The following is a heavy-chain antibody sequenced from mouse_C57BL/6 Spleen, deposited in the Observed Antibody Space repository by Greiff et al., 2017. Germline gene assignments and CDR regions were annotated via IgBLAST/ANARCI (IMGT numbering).Heavy chain of an antibody. CDR3: ARRGADSSGPSYFDY. CDR1: GYTFTSYW. V-gene: IGHV1-72*01. Sequence: QVQLQQPGAELVKPGASVKLSCKASGYTFTSYWMHWVKQRPGRGLEWIGRIDPNSGGTKYNEKFKSKATLTVDNPSSTAYMQLSSLTSEDSAVYYCARRGADSSGPSYFDYWGQGTTLTVSS. J-gene: IGHJ2*01. CDR2: IDPNSGGT. D-gene: IGHD3-2*02.